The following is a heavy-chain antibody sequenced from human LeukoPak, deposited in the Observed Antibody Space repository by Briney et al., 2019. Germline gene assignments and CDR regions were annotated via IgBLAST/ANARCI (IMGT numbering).Heavy chain of an antibody. J-gene: IGHJ4*02. D-gene: IGHD5-18*01. CDR1: GGSFSGYY. CDR2: INHSGST. V-gene: IGHV4-34*01. CDR3: ASLWLQSF. Sequence: SETLSLTCAVYGGSFSGYYWSWIRQPPGKGLEWIGEINHSGSTNYNPSLKSRVTISVDTSKNQFSLKLSSVTAADTAVYYCASLWLQSFWGQGTLVTVSS.